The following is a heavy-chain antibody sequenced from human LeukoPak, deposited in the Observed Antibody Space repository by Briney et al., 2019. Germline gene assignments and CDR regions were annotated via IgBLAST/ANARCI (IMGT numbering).Heavy chain of an antibody. CDR2: IYHSGST. CDR1: GYSISSGYY. V-gene: IGHV4-38-2*01. CDR3: ARPRGSCSGGSCYYYYVDY. Sequence: SETLSLTCAVSGYSISSGYYWGWLRPPPGKGLEGIGNIYHSGSTLYNPSLKSRVTISVDTSKNQFSLKLSSVTAAHTAVYYCARPRGSCSGGSCYYYYVDYWGQGTLVTVSS. D-gene: IGHD2-15*01. J-gene: IGHJ4*02.